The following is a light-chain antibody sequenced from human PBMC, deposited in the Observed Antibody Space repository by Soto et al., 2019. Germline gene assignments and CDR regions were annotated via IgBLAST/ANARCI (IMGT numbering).Light chain of an antibody. CDR2: GAS. CDR1: QGINNW. CDR3: QHYRXFPWT. V-gene: IGKV1-8*01. Sequence: AIRMTQSPSSLSASTGDRVTITCRASQGINNWLAWFQQKPGQAPRLLIYGASTLQSGVPSRFSGSGSGTDFTLTISGLQSEDFATYYCQHYRXFPWTFGXXXKV. J-gene: IGKJ1*01.